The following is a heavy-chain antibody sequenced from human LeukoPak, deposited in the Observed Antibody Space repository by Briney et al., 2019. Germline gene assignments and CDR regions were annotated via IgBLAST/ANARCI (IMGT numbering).Heavy chain of an antibody. CDR1: GFTFSDYY. D-gene: IGHD4-17*01. Sequence: GGSLRLSCAASGFTFSDYYMSWIRQAPGKGLGRVSYSSSSGSTRYYADSVKGRFTISRDNAKNSLYLQMNSLRAEDTAVYYCARAYGDYYYGMDVWGQGTTVTVSS. CDR2: SSSSGSTR. CDR3: ARAYGDYYYGMDV. J-gene: IGHJ6*02. V-gene: IGHV3-11*01.